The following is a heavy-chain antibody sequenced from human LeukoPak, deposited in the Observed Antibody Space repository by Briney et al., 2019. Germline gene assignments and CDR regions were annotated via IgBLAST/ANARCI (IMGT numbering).Heavy chain of an antibody. Sequence: TGGSLRLSCAASGFTFSGYGMHWVRQAPGKGLEWVANILYDGSRKNYADSVKGRFSVYRDNSNYSLYLQMNSLRIEDTAVYYCANFEGSSQAFHIWGQGTLVTVSS. V-gene: IGHV3-30*18. J-gene: IGHJ3*02. CDR2: ILYDGSRK. CDR1: GFTFSGYG. D-gene: IGHD6-13*01. CDR3: ANFEGSSQAFHI.